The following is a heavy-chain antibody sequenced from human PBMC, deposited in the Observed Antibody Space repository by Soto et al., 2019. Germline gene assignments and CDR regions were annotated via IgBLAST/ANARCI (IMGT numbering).Heavy chain of an antibody. CDR3: ARCRYNWNYVSYYYGMDV. V-gene: IGHV1-69*06. CDR2: IIPIFGTA. J-gene: IGHJ6*02. CDR1: GGTFSSYA. D-gene: IGHD1-7*01. Sequence: ASVKVSCKASGGTFSSYAISWVRQAPGQGLEWMGGIIPIFGTANYAQKFQGRVTITADKSTSTAYMELSSLRSEDTAVYYCARCRYNWNYVSYYYGMDVGGQGTTVTVS.